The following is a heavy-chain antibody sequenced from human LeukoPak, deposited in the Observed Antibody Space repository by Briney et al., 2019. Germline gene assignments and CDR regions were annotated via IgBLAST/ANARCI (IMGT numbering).Heavy chain of an antibody. J-gene: IGHJ4*02. D-gene: IGHD3-22*01. CDR3: ARGNYDSSGYYLRRVSSLDY. CDR2: IYYSGST. Sequence: KPSETLSLTCTVSGGSISSYYWSWIRQPPGKGLEWIGYIYYSGSTNYNPSLKSRVTISVDTSKNQFSLKLSSVTAADTAVYYCARGNYDSSGYYLRRVSSLDYWGQGTLVTVSS. V-gene: IGHV4-59*01. CDR1: GGSISSYY.